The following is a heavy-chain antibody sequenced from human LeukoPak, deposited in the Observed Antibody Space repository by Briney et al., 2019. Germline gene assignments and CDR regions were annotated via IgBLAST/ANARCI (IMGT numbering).Heavy chain of an antibody. J-gene: IGHJ3*01. CDR3: VRGVTMIVVVIPNPDAFDV. CDR2: INHSGST. CDR1: GASFAGYY. Sequence: PSETLSLTXAVYGASFAGYYWTWIRQPPGKGLEWIGEINHSGSTNYSPSLRSRVTISVDTSKNQFSLKLSSVTAADTAVYYCVRGVTMIVVVIPNPDAFDVWGQGTMITVSS. V-gene: IGHV4-34*01. D-gene: IGHD3-22*01.